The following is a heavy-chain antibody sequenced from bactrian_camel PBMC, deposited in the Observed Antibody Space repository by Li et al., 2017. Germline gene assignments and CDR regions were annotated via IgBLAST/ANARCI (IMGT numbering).Heavy chain of an antibody. D-gene: IGHD3*01. CDR1: GYTYSGMC. Sequence: HVQLVESGGGSVQAGGSLRLSCSASGYTYSGMCMAWFRQAPGKEREEVARIDSKGIMTYAKSVEGRVTISRVNAKNLYLQMNRLEPENTAMYFCAASARRAYDTYCDGRREQYKDWGQGTQVTVS. J-gene: IGHJ4*01. V-gene: IGHV3S6*01. CDR2: IDSKGIMT. CDR3: AASARRAYDTYCDGRREQYKD.